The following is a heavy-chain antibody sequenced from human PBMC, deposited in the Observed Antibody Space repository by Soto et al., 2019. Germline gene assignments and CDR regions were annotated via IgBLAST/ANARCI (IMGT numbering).Heavy chain of an antibody. CDR3: ARHVVPAAIRYYYYYGMDV. V-gene: IGHV1-2*02. CDR1: GYTFTGYY. Sequence: ASVKVSCKASGYTFTGYYMHWVRQGPGQGLEWMGWINPNSGGTNYAQKFQGRVTMTRDTSISTAYMELSRLRSDDTAVYYCARHVVPAAIRYYYYYGMDVWGQGTTVTVSS. J-gene: IGHJ6*02. D-gene: IGHD2-2*02. CDR2: INPNSGGT.